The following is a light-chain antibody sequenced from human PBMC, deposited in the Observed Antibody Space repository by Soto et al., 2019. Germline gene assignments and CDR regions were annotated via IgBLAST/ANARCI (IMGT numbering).Light chain of an antibody. J-gene: IGKJ1*01. CDR1: QSVSATY. V-gene: IGKV3-20*01. CDR2: GAS. CDR3: HHYASSPQT. Sequence: EIVLTQFPGTLSLSPGERATLSCRATQSVSATYLAWYQQKPGQAPRLLIYGASSRATGIPDRFSGSGSGADFTLAISRLEPEDFAVYYCHHYASSPQTFGQGTKVEIK.